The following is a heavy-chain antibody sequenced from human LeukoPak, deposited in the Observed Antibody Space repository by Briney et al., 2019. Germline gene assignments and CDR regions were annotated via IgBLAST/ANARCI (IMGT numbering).Heavy chain of an antibody. D-gene: IGHD3-22*01. CDR2: IYYSGST. CDR1: GGSIRRYY. Sequence: SETLSLTCTVSGGSIRRYYWSWIRQPPGKGLEWIGYIYYSGSTSYNPSLKSRVTISVDTSKNQFSLKLSSVTAADTAVYYCARVKSSGYYSAYYFDYWGQGTLVTVSS. CDR3: ARVKSSGYYSAYYFDY. J-gene: IGHJ4*02. V-gene: IGHV4-59*01.